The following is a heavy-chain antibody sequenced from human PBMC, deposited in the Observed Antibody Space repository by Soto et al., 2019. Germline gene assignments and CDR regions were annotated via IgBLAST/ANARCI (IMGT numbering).Heavy chain of an antibody. J-gene: IGHJ6*02. D-gene: IGHD4-17*01. CDR2: IYYSGST. CDR1: GGSISSYY. V-gene: IGHV4-59*01. Sequence: PSETLSVTCTVSGGSISSYYWSWIRQPPGKGLEWVGYIYYSGSTNYNPSLKSRVTISVDTSKNQFSLKLSSVTAADTAVYYCAREEKHDYVPYGMAVWGQGTTVTFSS. CDR3: AREEKHDYVPYGMAV.